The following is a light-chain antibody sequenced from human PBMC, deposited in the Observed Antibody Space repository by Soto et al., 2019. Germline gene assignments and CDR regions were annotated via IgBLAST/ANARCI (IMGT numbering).Light chain of an antibody. J-gene: IGKJ1*01. CDR2: GAS. CDR1: QSVSSSY. V-gene: IGKV3-20*01. CDR3: QQYGSSHPWT. Sequence: EIVLTQSPSTLSLSPGKRATLSCRASQSVSSSYLACYQQKPRQATRLIIYGASSRATGIPDRFSGSGSGTDFTLTIRRLEPEDFAVYYCQQYGSSHPWTFGQGTKVDIK.